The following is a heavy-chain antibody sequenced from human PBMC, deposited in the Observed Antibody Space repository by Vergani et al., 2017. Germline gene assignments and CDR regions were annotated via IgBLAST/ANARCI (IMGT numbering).Heavy chain of an antibody. J-gene: IGHJ4*02. CDR1: GFTFSSYA. D-gene: IGHD3-22*01. CDR3: ARAPFVSGYYDLYY. V-gene: IGHV3-23*04. Sequence: VQLVESGGGLVKPGGSLRLSCAASGFTFSSYAMSWVRQAPGKGLEWVSAISGSGGSTYYADSVKGRFTISRDNAKNSLYLHMNSLRAEDTAVYYCARAPFVSGYYDLYYWGQGTLVTVSS. CDR2: ISGSGGST.